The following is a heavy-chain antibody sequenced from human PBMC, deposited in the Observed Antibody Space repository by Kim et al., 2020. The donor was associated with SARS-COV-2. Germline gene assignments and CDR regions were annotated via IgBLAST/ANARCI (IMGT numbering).Heavy chain of an antibody. D-gene: IGHD6-19*01. V-gene: IGHV1-46*01. CDR3: ARDFFAVASWSPFPRIYYYYGMDV. CDR1: GYTFTSYY. J-gene: IGHJ6*02. CDR2: INPSGGST. Sequence: ASVKVSCKASGYTFTSYYMHWVRQAPGQGLEWMGIINPSGGSTSYAQKFQGRVTMTRDTSTSTVYMELSSLRSEDTAVYYCARDFFAVASWSPFPRIYYYYGMDVWGQGTTVTVSS.